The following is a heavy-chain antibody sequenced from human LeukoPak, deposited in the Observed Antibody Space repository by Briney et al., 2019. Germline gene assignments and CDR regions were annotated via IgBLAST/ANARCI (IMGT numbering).Heavy chain of an antibody. CDR2: IIPIFGTA. D-gene: IGHD3-22*01. V-gene: IGHV1-69*13. J-gene: IGHJ1*01. CDR1: GGTFSSYA. CDR3: ASSPGSITTGDFQH. Sequence: SVKVSCKASGGTFSSYAISWVRQAPGQGLEWMGGIIPIFGTANYAQKFQGRVTITADESTSTAYMGLSSLRSEDTAVYYCASSPGSITTGDFQHWGQGTLVTVSS.